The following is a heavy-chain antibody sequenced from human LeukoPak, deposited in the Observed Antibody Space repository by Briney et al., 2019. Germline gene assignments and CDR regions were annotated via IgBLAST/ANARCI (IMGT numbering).Heavy chain of an antibody. D-gene: IGHD3-10*01. V-gene: IGHV3-23*01. CDR2: ISGSGGST. J-gene: IGHJ4*02. CDR1: GFTFSSYA. Sequence: PGGSLRLSCAASGFTFSSYAMSWVRQAPGKGLEWVSAISGSGGSTYYADSVKGRFTISRDNSKNTLYLQMNSLRAEDTAVYYCAKSVQLLWFGESSPGYWGQGTLVTVS. CDR3: AKSVQLLWFGESSPGY.